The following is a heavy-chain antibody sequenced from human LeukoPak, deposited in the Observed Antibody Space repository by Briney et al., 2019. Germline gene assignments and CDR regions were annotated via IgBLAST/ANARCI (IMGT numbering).Heavy chain of an antibody. CDR1: GFTFSTYA. CDR3: AREVMIVAATTFWYFDL. D-gene: IGHD2-15*01. Sequence: KPGGSLRLSCAASGFTFSTYAMSWVRQAPGKGLEWVSSISSSSGYIYYADSVKGRFTISRDNAKNSLYLQMNSLRAEDTAVYYCAREVMIVAATTFWYFDLWGRGTLVTVSS. V-gene: IGHV3-21*01. CDR2: ISSSSGYI. J-gene: IGHJ2*01.